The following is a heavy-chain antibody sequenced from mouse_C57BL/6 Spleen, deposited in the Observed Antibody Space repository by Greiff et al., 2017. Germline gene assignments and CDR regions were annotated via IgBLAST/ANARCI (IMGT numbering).Heavy chain of an antibody. CDR2: IYPGRGST. D-gene: IGHD2-5*01. Sequence: QVQLQQPGAELVKPGASVKMSCKASGYTFTSYWITWVKQRPGQGLEWIGDIYPGRGSTTYNEKFKRQATLTVEQSSSTAYMQLSSLTSEYSAVYYCARRSNYVGFAYWGQGTLVTVSA. CDR1: GYTFTSYW. CDR3: ARRSNYVGFAY. V-gene: IGHV1-55*01. J-gene: IGHJ3*01.